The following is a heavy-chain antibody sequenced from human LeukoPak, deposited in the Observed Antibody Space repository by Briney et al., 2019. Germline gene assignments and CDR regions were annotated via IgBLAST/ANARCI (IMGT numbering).Heavy chain of an antibody. J-gene: IGHJ4*02. D-gene: IGHD6-19*01. CDR1: GFTFSSYA. CDR3: AKGRGLGIAVAGSVDY. Sequence: PGRSLRLSCAASGFTFSSYAMSWVRQAPGKGLEWVSAISGSGGSTYYADSVKGRFTISRDNSKNTLYLQMNSLRAEDTAVYYCAKGRGLGIAVAGSVDYWGQGTLVTVSS. CDR2: ISGSGGST. V-gene: IGHV3-23*01.